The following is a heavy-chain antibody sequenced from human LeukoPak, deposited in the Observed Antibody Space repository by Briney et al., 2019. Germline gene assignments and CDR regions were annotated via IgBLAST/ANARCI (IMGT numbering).Heavy chain of an antibody. CDR2: IKQDGSEK. CDR3: ASYWYYYGSGIDY. J-gene: IGHJ4*02. D-gene: IGHD3-10*01. CDR1: GFTFSSYW. Sequence: GGSLRLSCAASGFTFSSYWMSWVRQAPGKGLEWVANIKQDGSEKYCVDSVKGRFTISRDNAKNSLYLQMNSLRAEDTAVYYCASYWYYYGSGIDYWGQGTLVTVSS. V-gene: IGHV3-7*03.